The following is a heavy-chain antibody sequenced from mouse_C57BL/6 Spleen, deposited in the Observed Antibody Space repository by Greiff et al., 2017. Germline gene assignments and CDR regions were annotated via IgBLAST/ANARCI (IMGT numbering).Heavy chain of an antibody. D-gene: IGHD2-4*01. CDR3: ARLRDYDIAWFAY. Sequence: EVQLQQSGPELVKPGASVKMSCKASGYTFTDYYMHWVKQSHGQSLEWIGDIYPNNGGNGYNQKFKGKDTLTVDKSSSTAYMELRSLTSEDSAVXDCARLRDYDIAWFAYWGQGTLVTVSA. V-gene: IGHV1-34*01. CDR2: IYPNNGGN. J-gene: IGHJ3*01. CDR1: GYTFTDYY.